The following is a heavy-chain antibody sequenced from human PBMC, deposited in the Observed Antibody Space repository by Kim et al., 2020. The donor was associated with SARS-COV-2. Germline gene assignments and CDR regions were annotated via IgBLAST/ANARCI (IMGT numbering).Heavy chain of an antibody. CDR2: INHSGST. Sequence: SETLSLTCAVYGGSFSGYYWSWIRQPPGKGLEWIGEINHSGSTNYNPSLKSRVTISVDTSKNQFSLKLSSVTAADTAVYYCASPARKRSGSYPFDYWGQGTLVTVSS. CDR3: ASPARKRSGSYPFDY. J-gene: IGHJ4*02. V-gene: IGHV4-34*01. CDR1: GGSFSGYY. D-gene: IGHD3-10*01.